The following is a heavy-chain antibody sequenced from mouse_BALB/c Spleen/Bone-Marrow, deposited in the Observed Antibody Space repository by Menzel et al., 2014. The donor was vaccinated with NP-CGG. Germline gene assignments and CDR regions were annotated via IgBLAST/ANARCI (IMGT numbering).Heavy chain of an antibody. V-gene: IGHV5-17*02. CDR3: ARDVPLYDVGYFDY. CDR2: ISSGSSTI. CDR1: GFTFSSFG. Sequence: EVQLVESGGGLVQPGGSRKLSCAASGFTFSSFGMHWVRPAPEKGLEWVAYISSGSSTIYYADTVKGRFTISRDNPKNTLFLQMTSLRSEDTAMYYCARDVPLYDVGYFDYWGQGTTLTVSS. J-gene: IGHJ2*01. D-gene: IGHD2-14*01.